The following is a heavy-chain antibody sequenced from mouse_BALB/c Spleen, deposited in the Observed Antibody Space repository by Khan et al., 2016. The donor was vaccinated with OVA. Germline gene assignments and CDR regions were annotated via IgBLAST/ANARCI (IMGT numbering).Heavy chain of an antibody. CDR3: ARWFDGYSSLYAMDY. D-gene: IGHD2-3*01. CDR2: IWSDGNT. Sequence: QVQLKESGPGLVAPSQSLSITCPVSGFSLTSYGVHWVRQPPGKGLEWLVVIWSDGNTNYNSVLKSRLSLSKDNSKSQVFLKMNSLQTDDTAIDYCARWFDGYSSLYAMDYWGQGTSVTVSS. CDR1: GFSLTSYG. J-gene: IGHJ4*01. V-gene: IGHV2-6*02.